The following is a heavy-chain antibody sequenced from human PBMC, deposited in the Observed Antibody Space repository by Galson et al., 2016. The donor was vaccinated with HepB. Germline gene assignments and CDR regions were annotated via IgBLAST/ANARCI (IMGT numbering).Heavy chain of an antibody. Sequence: SLRLSCAVSGFTFRNHQMHWVRRVPGKGLVWVSRIEGDGSRPIYADSVKGRFTISRDNAENRLYLQMNSLRVEDTAVYYCARDLSGPDYWGQGTLVTVSS. D-gene: IGHD3-10*01. CDR2: IEGDGSRP. V-gene: IGHV3-74*01. J-gene: IGHJ4*02. CDR1: GFTFRNHQ. CDR3: ARDLSGPDY.